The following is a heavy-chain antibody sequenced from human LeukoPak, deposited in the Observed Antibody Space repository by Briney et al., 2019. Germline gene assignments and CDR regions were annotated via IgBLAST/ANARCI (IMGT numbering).Heavy chain of an antibody. CDR1: GYSFTSYR. D-gene: IGHD5-24*01. CDR2: IYPGDSDT. V-gene: IGHV5-51*01. J-gene: IGHJ4*02. CDR3: ATAPAKMATVYFDY. Sequence: GESLKISCKGSGYSFTSYRIGWVRQMPGKGLEWMGIIYPGDSDTRYSPSFQGQVTISADKSVSTAYLQWSSLKASDTAMYYCATAPAKMATVYFDYWGQGTLVTVSS.